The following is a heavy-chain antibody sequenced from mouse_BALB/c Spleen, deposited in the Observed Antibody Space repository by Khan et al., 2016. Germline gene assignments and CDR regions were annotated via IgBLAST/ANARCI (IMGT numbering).Heavy chain of an antibody. CDR2: IHYSGST. CDR3: ARDYYGWFAY. V-gene: IGHV3-1*02. CDR1: GYSITSGYS. Sequence: QLEESGPDLVKPSQSLSLTCTVTGYSITSGYSCHWIRQFPGNKLEWMGYIHYSGSTNYNPSLKSRISITRDTSKNHFFLQLNSVTTEDTATXYCARDYYGWFAYWGQGTLVTVSA. D-gene: IGHD1-1*01. J-gene: IGHJ3*01.